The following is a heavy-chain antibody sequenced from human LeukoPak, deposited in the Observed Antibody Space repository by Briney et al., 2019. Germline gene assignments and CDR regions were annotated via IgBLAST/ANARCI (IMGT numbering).Heavy chain of an antibody. CDR1: GYTFTGYY. V-gene: IGHV1-2*02. Sequence: GASVKVSCKASGYTFTGYYMHWVRQAPGQGLEWMGWINPNSGGTNYAQKFQGRVTMTRGTSISTAYMELSRLRSEDTAVYYCASLTRGYSSSYDYWGQGTLVTVSS. D-gene: IGHD6-13*01. CDR3: ASLTRGYSSSYDY. CDR2: INPNSGGT. J-gene: IGHJ4*02.